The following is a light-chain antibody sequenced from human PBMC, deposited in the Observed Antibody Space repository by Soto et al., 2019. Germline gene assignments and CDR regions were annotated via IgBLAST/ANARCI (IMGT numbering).Light chain of an antibody. V-gene: IGLV2-8*01. Sequence: QSVLTQPPSAAGSPGQSVTISCTGTTSDVGGYNYVSWYQQHPGKAPKLMIYKVTKRPSGVPDRFSGSKSGNTASLTVSGLQAEDEADYYCLSYAGSNTLVFGGGTQLTVL. J-gene: IGLJ2*01. CDR1: TSDVGGYNY. CDR2: KVT. CDR3: LSYAGSNTLV.